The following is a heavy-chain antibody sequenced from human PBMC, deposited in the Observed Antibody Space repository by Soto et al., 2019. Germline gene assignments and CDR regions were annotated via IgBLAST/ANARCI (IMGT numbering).Heavy chain of an antibody. CDR3: ARDVGMGNIVLRPAATEPYGMDV. CDR2: FDPEDGET. V-gene: IGHV1-24*01. J-gene: IGHJ6*02. D-gene: IGHD2-2*01. Sequence: GASVKVSCKVSGYTLTELSMHWVRQAPGKGLEWMGGFDPEDGETIYAQKFQGRVTMTEDTSTDTAYMELSSLRSEDTAVYYCARDVGMGNIVLRPAATEPYGMDVWGQGTTVTVSS. CDR1: GYTLTELS.